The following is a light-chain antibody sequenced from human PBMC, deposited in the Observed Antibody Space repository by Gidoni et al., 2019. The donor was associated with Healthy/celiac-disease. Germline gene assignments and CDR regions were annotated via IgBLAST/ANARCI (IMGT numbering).Light chain of an antibody. CDR2: GAS. Sequence: EIVMTQSPATLSVSPGERATLSCRASQSVSSNLAWYQQNPGQAPRLLIYGASTRATGIPARFSGSGSGTEFTLTISSLQSEDFAVYYCQQYNNWPPGFGGGTKVEIK. CDR1: QSVSSN. J-gene: IGKJ4*01. CDR3: QQYNNWPPG. V-gene: IGKV3-15*01.